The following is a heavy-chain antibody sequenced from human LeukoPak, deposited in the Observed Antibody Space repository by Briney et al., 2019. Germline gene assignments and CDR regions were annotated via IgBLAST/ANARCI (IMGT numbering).Heavy chain of an antibody. D-gene: IGHD1-1*01. J-gene: IGHJ6*03. Sequence: ASVKVSCKASGGTFSSYAISWVRQAPGQGLEWMGGIIPIFGTANYAQKFQGRVTITADESTSTAYMELSSLRSEDTAVYYCARDGPLTDRTYYYYYYMDVWGKGTTVTVSS. V-gene: IGHV1-69*13. CDR1: GGTFSSYA. CDR2: IIPIFGTA. CDR3: ARDGPLTDRTYYYYYYMDV.